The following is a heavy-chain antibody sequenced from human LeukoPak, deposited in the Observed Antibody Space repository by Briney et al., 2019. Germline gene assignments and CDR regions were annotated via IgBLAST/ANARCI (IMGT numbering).Heavy chain of an antibody. Sequence: PSETLSLTCTVSGGSISSYYWSWIRQPPGKGLEWIGYIYYSGSTNYNPSLKSRVTISVDTSKNQFSLKLSSVTAADTAVYYCARNPLPSYDFWSGYEGDYYYYYMDVWGKGTTVTVSS. V-gene: IGHV4-59*12. CDR2: IYYSGST. D-gene: IGHD3-3*01. CDR1: GGSISSYY. J-gene: IGHJ6*03. CDR3: ARNPLPSYDFWSGYEGDYYYYYMDV.